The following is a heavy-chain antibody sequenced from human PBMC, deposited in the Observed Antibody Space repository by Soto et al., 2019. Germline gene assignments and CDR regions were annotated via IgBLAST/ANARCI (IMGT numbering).Heavy chain of an antibody. D-gene: IGHD4-17*01. J-gene: IGHJ4*02. Sequence: PWGFLRDSCAASGFPFSSYSMNWVRQAPGKGLEWVSSISISSSYIYYADSVKGRFTISRDNAKNSLYLQMNSLRAEDTAVYYCARDPSYGDYFDYWGQGTLVTVSS. V-gene: IGHV3-21*01. CDR1: GFPFSSYS. CDR3: ARDPSYGDYFDY. CDR2: ISISSSYI.